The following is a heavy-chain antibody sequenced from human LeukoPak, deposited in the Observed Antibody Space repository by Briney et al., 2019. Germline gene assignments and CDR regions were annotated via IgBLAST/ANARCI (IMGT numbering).Heavy chain of an antibody. Sequence: GGSLRLSCAASGFTFSSYGMHWVRQAPGKGLEWVAFIRYDGSNKYYADSVKGRFTISRDNSKNTLYLQMNSLRAEDTAVYYCAKGPPPTSIAAAGTANLDFDYWGQGTLVTVSS. CDR3: AKGPPPTSIAAAGTANLDFDY. CDR1: GFTFSSYG. J-gene: IGHJ4*02. V-gene: IGHV3-30*02. CDR2: IRYDGSNK. D-gene: IGHD6-13*01.